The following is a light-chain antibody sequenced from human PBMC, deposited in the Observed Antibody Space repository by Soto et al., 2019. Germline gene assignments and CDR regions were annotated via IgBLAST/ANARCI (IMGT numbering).Light chain of an antibody. CDR1: SSNIGSYT. CDR2: SNN. CDR3: AIWDDSLSVHVV. V-gene: IGLV1-44*01. Sequence: QSVLTQPPSASGTPGQRVTISCSGSSSNIGSYTVNWYQQLPGTAPKLLIYSNNQRPSGVPDRFSGSKSGTSASLAISGLQSEDEADYYCAIWDDSLSVHVVFGGGTKLTVL. J-gene: IGLJ2*01.